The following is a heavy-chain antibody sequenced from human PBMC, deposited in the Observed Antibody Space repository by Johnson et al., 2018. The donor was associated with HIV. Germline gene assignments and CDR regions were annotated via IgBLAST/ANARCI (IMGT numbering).Heavy chain of an antibody. CDR1: GFTFDDYA. D-gene: IGHD5-12*01. V-gene: IGHV3-43D*03. CDR3: AKDSGYENAFDI. CDR2: ISWDGGST. Sequence: EVQLVESGGGLVQPGGSLRLSCAASGFTFDDYAMHWVRQAPGKGLEWVSGISWDGGSTYSADSVKGRFTISRDNSKNPLYLQMNSLRAEDTALYYCAKDSGYENAFDIWGQGTMVTVSS. J-gene: IGHJ3*02.